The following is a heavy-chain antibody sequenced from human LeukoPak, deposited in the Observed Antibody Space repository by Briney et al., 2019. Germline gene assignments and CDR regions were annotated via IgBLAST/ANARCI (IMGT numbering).Heavy chain of an antibody. CDR3: AKDTSGRGFWNGMDV. D-gene: IGHD3-3*01. V-gene: IGHV3-23*01. CDR1: GFTFSSYA. Sequence: GGSLRLSCAASGFTFSSYAMSWVRQAPGKGLEWVSAISGSGGSTYYADSVKGQFTISRDNSKNTLYLQMNSLRAEDTAVYYCAKDTSGRGFWNGMDVWGQGTTVTVSS. CDR2: ISGSGGST. J-gene: IGHJ6*02.